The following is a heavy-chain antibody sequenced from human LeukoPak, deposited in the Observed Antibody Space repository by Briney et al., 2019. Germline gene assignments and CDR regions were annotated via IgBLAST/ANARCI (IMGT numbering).Heavy chain of an antibody. Sequence: GGSLRLSCAASGFIFSSYGMHWVRQAPDKGLEWVAFIRYDGSNKYYADSVKGRFTISRDNSKNTLYLQMNSLRAEDTAVYYCAKDPTYYYDSSGYMGIYWGQGTLVTVSS. V-gene: IGHV3-30*02. CDR1: GFIFSSYG. CDR3: AKDPTYYYDSSGYMGIY. CDR2: IRYDGSNK. J-gene: IGHJ4*02. D-gene: IGHD3-22*01.